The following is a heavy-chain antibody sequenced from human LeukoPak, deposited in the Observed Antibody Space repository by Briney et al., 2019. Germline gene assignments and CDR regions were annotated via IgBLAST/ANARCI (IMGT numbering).Heavy chain of an antibody. Sequence: PGGSLRLSCAASGSTFSSYAMSWVRQAPGKGLEWVSAISGSGGSTYHADSVKGRFTISRDNSKNTLYLQMNSLRIEDAAAYYCMGGRGWLPENWGQGTLVTVSS. CDR1: GSTFSSYA. V-gene: IGHV3-23*01. D-gene: IGHD3-22*01. CDR2: ISGSGGST. J-gene: IGHJ4*02. CDR3: MGGRGWLPEN.